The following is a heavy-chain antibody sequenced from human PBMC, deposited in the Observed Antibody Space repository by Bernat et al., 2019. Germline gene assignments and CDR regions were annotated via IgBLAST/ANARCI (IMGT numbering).Heavy chain of an antibody. D-gene: IGHD1-7*01. Sequence: QVQLQESGPGLVKPSETLSLTCTVSGGSISSYYWSWIRQPPGKGLEWIGYIYYSGSTNYNPSLKSRVTISVDTSKNQFSLKLSSVTAADTAVYYCAGNYFSDLWFDPWGQGTLVTVSS. CDR3: AGNYFSDLWFDP. CDR1: GGSISSYY. J-gene: IGHJ5*02. CDR2: IYYSGST. V-gene: IGHV4-59*01.